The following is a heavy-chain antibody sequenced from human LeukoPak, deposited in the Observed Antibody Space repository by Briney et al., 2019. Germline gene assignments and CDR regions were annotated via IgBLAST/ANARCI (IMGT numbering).Heavy chain of an antibody. V-gene: IGHV1-69*13. CDR3: ARAWDTAMVMEPARNYYYMDV. CDR1: GGTFSSYA. D-gene: IGHD5-18*01. Sequence: GASVKVSCKASGGTFSSYAISWVRQAPGQGLEWMGGIIPIFGTANYAQKFQGRVTITADESTSTAYMELSSLRSEDTAVYYCARAWDTAMVMEPARNYYYMDVWGKGTTVTVSS. J-gene: IGHJ6*03. CDR2: IIPIFGTA.